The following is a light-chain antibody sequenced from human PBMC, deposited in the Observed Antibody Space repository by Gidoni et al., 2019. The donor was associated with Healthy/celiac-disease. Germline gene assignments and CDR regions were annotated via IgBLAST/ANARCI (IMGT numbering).Light chain of an antibody. V-gene: IGLV1-40*01. CDR3: QSYDSSLSGHVV. J-gene: IGLJ2*01. Sequence: QSVLTQPPPVSGAPGQRVPISCTGSSSNIGAGYDVHWYQQLPGTAPKLLIYVNSNRPSGVPDRFSGSKSGTSASLAITGLQAEDEADYYCQSYDSSLSGHVVFGGGTKLTVL. CDR2: VNS. CDR1: SSNIGAGYD.